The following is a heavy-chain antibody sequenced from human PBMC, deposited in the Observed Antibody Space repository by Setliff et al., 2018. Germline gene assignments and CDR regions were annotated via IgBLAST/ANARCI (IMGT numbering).Heavy chain of an antibody. CDR2: INGGNGNT. Sequence: ASVKVSCKASGYSFSTYAMHWVRQAPGQRLEWMGWINGGNGNTKYSQKFQGRITITRDTPASTAYMEMSSLRSEDTAVYYCARDREYCSRTSCYIDYWGQGALVTVSS. CDR3: ARDREYCSRTSCYIDY. CDR1: GYSFSTYA. J-gene: IGHJ4*02. V-gene: IGHV1-3*01. D-gene: IGHD2-2*02.